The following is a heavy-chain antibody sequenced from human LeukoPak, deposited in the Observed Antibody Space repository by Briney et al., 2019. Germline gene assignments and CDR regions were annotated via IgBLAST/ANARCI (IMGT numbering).Heavy chain of an antibody. Sequence: PSQTLSLTCTVSGGSISSGSYYWSWIRQPAGKGLEWIGRIYTSGSTNYNPSLKSRVTISVDTSKNQFSLKLSSVTAADTAVYYCARASRASPRYYYMDVWGKGTTVTISS. D-gene: IGHD1-26*01. CDR2: IYTSGST. CDR3: ARASRASPRYYYMDV. J-gene: IGHJ6*03. CDR1: GGSISSGSYY. V-gene: IGHV4-61*02.